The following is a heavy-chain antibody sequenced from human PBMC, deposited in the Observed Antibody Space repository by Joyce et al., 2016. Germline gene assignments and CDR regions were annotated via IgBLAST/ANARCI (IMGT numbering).Heavy chain of an antibody. CDR2: LIPIVGVA. J-gene: IGHJ3*02. V-gene: IGHV1-69*04. D-gene: IGHD2/OR15-2a*01. CDR1: GGNFYDYT. Sequence: VQLVQSGAEVKKPGSSVKVSCKVSGGNFYDYTITWVRQAPGQGVEGMGRLIPIVGVANYARKFRGRVALTADKSTATAYLELNSLRLDDTAMFFCTRGRIEYSKTFNAYDIWGQGTMVTVSS. CDR3: TRGRIEYSKTFNAYDI.